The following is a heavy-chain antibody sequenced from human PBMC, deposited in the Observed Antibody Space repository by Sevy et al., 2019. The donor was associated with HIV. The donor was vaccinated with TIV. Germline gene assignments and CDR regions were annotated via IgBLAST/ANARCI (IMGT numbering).Heavy chain of an antibody. CDR3: ARENLLGYCSSTSCYAVLQH. CDR2: IIPIFGTA. J-gene: IGHJ1*01. CDR1: GGTFSSYA. D-gene: IGHD2-2*01. Sequence: ASVKVSCKASGGTFSSYAISWVRQAPGQGLEWMGRIIPIFGTANYAQKFQGRVTITADESTSTAYMELSSLRSEDTAVYYCARENLLGYCSSTSCYAVLQHWGQGTLVTVSS. V-gene: IGHV1-69*13.